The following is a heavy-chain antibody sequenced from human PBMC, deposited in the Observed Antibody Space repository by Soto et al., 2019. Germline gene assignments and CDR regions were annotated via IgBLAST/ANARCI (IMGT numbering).Heavy chain of an antibody. CDR3: AKDQVVVVPAAALDY. V-gene: IGHV3-30*18. J-gene: IGHJ4*02. CDR1: GFTFSSYG. CDR2: ISYDGSNK. Sequence: GGSLRLSCAASGFTFSSYGMHWVRQAPGKGLEWVAVISYDGSNKYYADSVKGRFTISRDNSKNTLYLQMNSLRAEDTAVYYCAKDQVVVVPAAALDYWGQGTLVTVSS. D-gene: IGHD2-2*01.